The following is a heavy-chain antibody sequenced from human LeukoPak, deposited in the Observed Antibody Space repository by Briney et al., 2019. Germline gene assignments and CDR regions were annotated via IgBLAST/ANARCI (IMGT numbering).Heavy chain of an antibody. D-gene: IGHD6-19*01. CDR2: IWYDGSNK. Sequence: PGGSLRLSCAASGFTVSSNYMSWVRQAPGKGLEWVAVIWYDGSNKYYADSVKGRFTISRDNSKNTLYLQMNSLRAEDTAVYYCASSYSSGWYTLDYWGQGTLVTVSS. V-gene: IGHV3-33*08. J-gene: IGHJ4*02. CDR3: ASSYSSGWYTLDY. CDR1: GFTVSSNY.